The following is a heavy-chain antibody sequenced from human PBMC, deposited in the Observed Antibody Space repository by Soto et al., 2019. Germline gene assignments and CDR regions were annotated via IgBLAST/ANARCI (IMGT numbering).Heavy chain of an antibody. D-gene: IGHD1-26*01. V-gene: IGHV3-30*13. CDR3: ARDDEHGSNWDLAY. J-gene: IGHJ4*02. Sequence: QVQLVQSGGGVVQPGRSLRLSCAASGFNFNTYFMHWVRQAPGKGLEWVAMIFPNGRDKEYADSVKGRFTISRDNSNKRMYLQMDSLRPEDAAVYYCARDDEHGSNWDLAYWGQGALVTVSS. CDR1: GFNFNTYF. CDR2: IFPNGRDK.